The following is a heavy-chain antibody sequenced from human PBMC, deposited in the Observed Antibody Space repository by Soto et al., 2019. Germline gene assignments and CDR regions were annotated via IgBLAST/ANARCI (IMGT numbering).Heavy chain of an antibody. J-gene: IGHJ4*02. V-gene: IGHV3-33*01. CDR1: GFTFSSYG. Sequence: QVPLVESGGGVVQPGRSLRLSCAASGFTFSSYGMHWVRQAPGKGLEWVAVIWYDGSNKYYADSVKGRFTISRDNSKNPLYLQMNSLRAEDTAVYYCARGQYSNYVFDYWGQGTLVTVSS. CDR2: IWYDGSNK. CDR3: ARGQYSNYVFDY. D-gene: IGHD4-4*01.